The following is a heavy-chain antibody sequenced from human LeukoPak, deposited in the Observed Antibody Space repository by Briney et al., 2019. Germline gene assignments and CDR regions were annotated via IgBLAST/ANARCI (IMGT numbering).Heavy chain of an antibody. CDR1: GFTFSSYA. V-gene: IGHV3-23*01. CDR3: AKITGTTRGGYYFDY. D-gene: IGHD1-7*01. Sequence: PGGSLRLSCAASGFTFSSYAMSWVRQAPGKGLEWVSAISGSGGSIYYADSVKGRFTISRDNSKNTLYLQMNSLRAEDTAVYYCAKITGTTRGGYYFDYWGQGTLVTVSS. CDR2: ISGSGGSI. J-gene: IGHJ4*02.